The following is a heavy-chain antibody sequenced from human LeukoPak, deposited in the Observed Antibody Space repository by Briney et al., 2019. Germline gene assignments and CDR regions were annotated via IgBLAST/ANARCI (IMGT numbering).Heavy chain of an antibody. CDR3: ARAGRGYSYGLIDY. V-gene: IGHV1-2*02. D-gene: IGHD5-18*01. CDR2: INPNSGGT. J-gene: IGHJ4*02. Sequence: ASVKVSCKASGYIFTGYYTHWVRQAPGQGLEWMGWINPNSGGTNYAQKLQGRVTMTTDTSTSTAYMELRSLRSDDTAVYYCARAGRGYSYGLIDYWGQGTLVTVSS. CDR1: GYIFTGYY.